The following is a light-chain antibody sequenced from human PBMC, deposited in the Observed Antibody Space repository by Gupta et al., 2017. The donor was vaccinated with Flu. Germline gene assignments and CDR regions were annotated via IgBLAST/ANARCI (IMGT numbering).Light chain of an antibody. V-gene: IGKV3-11*01. CDR3: HQRDSGRT. CDR1: QSISGC. CDR2: DAA. Sequence: SPAHLSWSKGERSTRSGRDSQSISGCLEWEQQKPGLPPRRIIYDAANRDMGITVRFSGSGEWKDFTHTSSRPESEDCAVYYVHQRDSGRTFGQGTKVDI. J-gene: IGKJ1*01.